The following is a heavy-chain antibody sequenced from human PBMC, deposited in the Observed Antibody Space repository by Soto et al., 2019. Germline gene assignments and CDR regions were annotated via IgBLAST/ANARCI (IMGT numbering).Heavy chain of an antibody. J-gene: IGHJ4*02. D-gene: IGHD4-17*01. CDR1: GYSFTTYW. Sequence: VESLKISCKGSGYSFTTYWISWVRQMPGKGLEWMGRIDPSDPYTNYSPSFEGHVTISADNSKNTLYLQMNSLRAEDTAVYYCARDHGDFDYWGQGTLVTVSS. CDR2: IDPSDPYT. CDR3: ARDHGDFDY. V-gene: IGHV5-10-1*01.